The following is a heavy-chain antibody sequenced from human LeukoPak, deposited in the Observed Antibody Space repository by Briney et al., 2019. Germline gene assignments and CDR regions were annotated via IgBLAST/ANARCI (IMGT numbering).Heavy chain of an antibody. D-gene: IGHD3-22*01. CDR2: IIPIFGTA. Sequence: GASVKVSCKASGGTFSSYAISWVRQAPGQGLEWMGGIIPIFGTANYAQKFQGRVTITADEFTSTAYMELSSLRSDDTAVYYCARGDYYDSSGYYHDAFDIWGQGTMVTVSS. CDR1: GGTFSSYA. J-gene: IGHJ3*02. CDR3: ARGDYYDSSGYYHDAFDI. V-gene: IGHV1-69*13.